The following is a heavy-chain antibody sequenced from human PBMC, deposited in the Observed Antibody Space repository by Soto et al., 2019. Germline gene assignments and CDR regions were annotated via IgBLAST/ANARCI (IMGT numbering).Heavy chain of an antibody. CDR3: AKTHYSSGSKPPYFDY. CDR1: GFTFSSYS. J-gene: IGHJ4*02. Sequence: EVQLLESGGGLVQPGGSLRLSCAASGFTFSSYSMSWVRQAPGKGLEWVSAISGSGGSTYYADSVKGRFTISRDNHKNTLYLQMNSLRAEDTAVYYCAKTHYSSGSKPPYFDYWGQGTLVTVSS. CDR2: ISGSGGST. D-gene: IGHD6-19*01. V-gene: IGHV3-23*01.